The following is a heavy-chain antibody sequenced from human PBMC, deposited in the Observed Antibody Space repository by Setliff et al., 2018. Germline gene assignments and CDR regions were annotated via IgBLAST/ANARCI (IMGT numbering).Heavy chain of an antibody. CDR3: ARDQGGSGSYSIKTYYYYGMDV. CDR2: ISAYKGNT. V-gene: IGHV1-18*01. D-gene: IGHD3-10*01. Sequence: ASVKVSCKASGYTFTSYGISWVRQAPGQGLEWMGWISAYKGNTNYAQKLQGRVTMTTDTATSTAYMELRSLRSDDTAVYYCARDQGGSGSYSIKTYYYYGMDVWGQGTTVTVSS. CDR1: GYTFTSYG. J-gene: IGHJ6*02.